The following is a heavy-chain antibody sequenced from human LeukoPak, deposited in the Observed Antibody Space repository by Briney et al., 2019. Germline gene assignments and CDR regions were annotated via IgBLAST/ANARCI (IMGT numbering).Heavy chain of an antibody. CDR3: ARIDRAVAGTIDY. CDR2: IYYSGST. CDR1: GGCISSYF. V-gene: IGHV4-59*08. J-gene: IGHJ4*02. Sequence: PSETLSLTCTVSGGCISSYFWSWIRQPPGKGLEWIGYIYYSGSTNYNPSLKSRVTTSVDTSKNQFSLKLSSVTAADTAVYYCARIDRAVAGTIDYWGQGTPVTVSS. D-gene: IGHD6-19*01.